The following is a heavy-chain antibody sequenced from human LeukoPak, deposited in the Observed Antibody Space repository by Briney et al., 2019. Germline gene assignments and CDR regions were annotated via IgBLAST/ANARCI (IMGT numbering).Heavy chain of an antibody. J-gene: IGHJ4*02. CDR2: IRYDGNNK. Sequence: PGRSLRLSCAASGFTFSTYGMHWVRQAPGKGLEWVAVIRYDGNNKFYVDSVRGRFTISRDNSKNTLYLQMNSLRAEDSAVYYCARAYYSDITDYPYIDYWGQGTLVTVSS. CDR1: GFTFSTYG. CDR3: ARAYYSDITDYPYIDY. V-gene: IGHV3-33*01. D-gene: IGHD3-22*01.